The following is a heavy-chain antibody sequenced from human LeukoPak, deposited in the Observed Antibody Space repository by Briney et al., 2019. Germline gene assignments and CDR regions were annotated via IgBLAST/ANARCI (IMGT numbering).Heavy chain of an antibody. CDR3: ARHPSYYDRIDY. Sequence: SQTLSLTCNVSGGSISSGGYYWSWIRQHPGKGLEWIGYIYYSGRTYYNPSLKSRVTISVDTSKNQFSLKLSSVTAADTAVYYCARHPSYYDRIDYWGQGTLVTVSS. CDR1: GGSISSGGYY. CDR2: IYYSGRT. V-gene: IGHV4-31*02. J-gene: IGHJ4*02. D-gene: IGHD3-22*01.